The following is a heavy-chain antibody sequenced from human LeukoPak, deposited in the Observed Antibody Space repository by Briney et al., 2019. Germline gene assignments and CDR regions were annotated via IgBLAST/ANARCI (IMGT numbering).Heavy chain of an antibody. CDR3: AKEGGSSWAPDAFDI. CDR1: GFTFSSYG. V-gene: IGHV3-30*18. J-gene: IGHJ3*02. D-gene: IGHD6-13*01. CDR2: ISYDGSNK. Sequence: GGSLRLSCAASGFTFSSYGMHWVRQAPGKGLEWVAVISYDGSNKYYAKNTLYLQMSSLRAEDTAVYYCAKEGGSSWAPDAFDIWGQGTMVTVSS.